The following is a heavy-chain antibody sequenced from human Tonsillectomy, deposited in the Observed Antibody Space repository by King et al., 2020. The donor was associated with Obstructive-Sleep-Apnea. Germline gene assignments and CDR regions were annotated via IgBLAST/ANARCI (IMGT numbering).Heavy chain of an antibody. J-gene: IGHJ6*02. D-gene: IGHD3-10*01. CDR1: GFTFSEYY. CDR3: AKGSGSLLYYYYGMDV. V-gene: IGHV3-11*01. CDR2: ISSGGDTI. Sequence: VQLVESGGGLVKPGGSLRLSCAASGFTFSEYYMSWIRQAPGKGLEWVSYISSGGDTIYYGDSVKGRFTISRDDAKNSRYLQMNSLRAEETAVYYCAKGSGSLLYYYYGMDVWGQGTTVTVSS.